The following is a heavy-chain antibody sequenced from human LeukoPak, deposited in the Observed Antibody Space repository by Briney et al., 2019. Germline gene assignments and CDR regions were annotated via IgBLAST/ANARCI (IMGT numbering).Heavy chain of an antibody. J-gene: IGHJ4*02. CDR3: ARGGYSGYDWVDY. CDR1: GFTFSDYY. CDR2: ITSSSSYT. D-gene: IGHD5-12*01. Sequence: GGSLRLSCAASGFTFSDYYMSWIRQAPGKGLEWVSYITSSSSYTNYADSVKGLFTISRDNAKNSLYLQMNSLRAEDTAVYYCARGGYSGYDWVDYWGQGTLVTVSS. V-gene: IGHV3-11*05.